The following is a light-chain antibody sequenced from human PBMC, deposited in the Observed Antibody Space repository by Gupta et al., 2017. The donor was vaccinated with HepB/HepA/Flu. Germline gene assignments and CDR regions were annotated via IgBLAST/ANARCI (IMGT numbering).Light chain of an antibody. Sequence: DIQLTQSPSFLSASVGDRVTITCRASQGISSYLAWYQQKPGKAPKLLIYAASTWQSGVPSRFSGSGSGTEFTLTISSRQPEDFATYYCQQLKSYPPLTFGGGTKVEIK. V-gene: IGKV1-9*01. CDR1: QGISSY. J-gene: IGKJ4*01. CDR2: AAS. CDR3: QQLKSYPPLT.